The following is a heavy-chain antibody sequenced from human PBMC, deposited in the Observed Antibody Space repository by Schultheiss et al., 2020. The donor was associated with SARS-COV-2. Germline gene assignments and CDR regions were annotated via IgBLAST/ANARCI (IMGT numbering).Heavy chain of an antibody. V-gene: IGHV1-18*01. Sequence: ASVKVSCKASGGTFSSYAISWVRQATGQGLEWMGWISAYNGNTNYAQKLQGRVTMTTDTLTSTAHMELRGLRSDDTAVYYCARSGDRTTYYYDYGMDAWGQGTTVTVSS. CDR1: GGTFSSYA. J-gene: IGHJ6*02. D-gene: IGHD4-17*01. CDR3: ARSGDRTTYYYDYGMDA. CDR2: ISAYNGNT.